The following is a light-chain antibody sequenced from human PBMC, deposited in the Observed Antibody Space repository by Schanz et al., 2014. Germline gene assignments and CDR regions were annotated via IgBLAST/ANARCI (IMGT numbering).Light chain of an antibody. V-gene: IGKV3-20*01. CDR3: QHYGASRT. Sequence: EIVLTQSPGTLSLSPGERATLSCKASQSISGYDLAWYQQKPGQAPRLLIYGAFDRATGIPDRFSGSGSGTVFTLTISRLEPEDFAVYYCQHYGASRTFGQGTKVEIK. CDR1: QSISGYD. J-gene: IGKJ1*01. CDR2: GAF.